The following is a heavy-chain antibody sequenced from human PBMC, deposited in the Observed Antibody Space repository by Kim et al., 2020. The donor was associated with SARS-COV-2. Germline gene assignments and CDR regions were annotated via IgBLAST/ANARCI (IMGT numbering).Heavy chain of an antibody. CDR1: GYTFTGYY. CDR2: INPNSGGT. CDR3: ARSSPLTIFGVVIKSGGWFDP. D-gene: IGHD3-3*01. J-gene: IGHJ5*02. Sequence: ASVKVSCKASGYTFTGYYMHWVRQAPGQGLEWMGWINPNSGGTNYAQKFQGRVTMTRDTSISTAYMELSRLRSDDTAVYYCARSSPLTIFGVVIKSGGWFDPWGQGTLVTVSS. V-gene: IGHV1-2*02.